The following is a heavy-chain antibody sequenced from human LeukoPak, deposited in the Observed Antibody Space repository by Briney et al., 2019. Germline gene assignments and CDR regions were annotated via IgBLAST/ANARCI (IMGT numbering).Heavy chain of an antibody. CDR2: ISGSGGST. J-gene: IGHJ5*02. V-gene: IGHV3-23*01. CDR1: GFTFSSYA. D-gene: IGHD3-3*01. Sequence: PGGSLRLSCAASGFTFSSYAMSWVRQAPGKGLEWVSAISGSGGSTYYTDSVKGRFTISRDNSKNTLYLQMNSLRAADTAVYYCAKDPYDFWTGHYGGNWFDPWGQGTLVTVSS. CDR3: AKDPYDFWTGHYGGNWFDP.